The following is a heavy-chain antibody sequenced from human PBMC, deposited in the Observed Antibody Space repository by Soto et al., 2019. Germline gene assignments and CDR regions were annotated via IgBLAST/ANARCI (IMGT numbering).Heavy chain of an antibody. J-gene: IGHJ4*02. CDR3: TAGKLYPSLDFDY. CDR1: GFTFGDYA. Sequence: ESGGGLVQTGRSLRLSCTASGFTFGDYAMSWVRPAPGKVLEWVGFIRSKAYGGTTEYAASVKGRFTISRDDSKSIAYLQMNSLKTEDTAVYYCTAGKLYPSLDFDYWGQGTLVTVSS. CDR2: IRSKAYGGTT. D-gene: IGHD2-8*01. V-gene: IGHV3-49*04.